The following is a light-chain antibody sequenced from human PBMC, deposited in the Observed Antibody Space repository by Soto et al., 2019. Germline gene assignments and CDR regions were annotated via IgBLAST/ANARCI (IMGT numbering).Light chain of an antibody. CDR1: SSDVGSYNL. Sequence: QSALTQPASVSGSPGQSITISCTGTSSDVGSYNLVSWYQQHPGKAPKLMIYEVSKRPSGVSNRFSGSKSGNTASLTISGLQAEDEADYYCCSYAGSSTSLNVFGTGTRSPS. CDR3: CSYAGSSTSLNV. V-gene: IGLV2-23*02. CDR2: EVS. J-gene: IGLJ1*01.